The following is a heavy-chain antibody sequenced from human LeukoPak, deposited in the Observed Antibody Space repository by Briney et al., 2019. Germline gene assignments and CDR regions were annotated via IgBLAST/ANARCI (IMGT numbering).Heavy chain of an antibody. V-gene: IGHV1-8*01. CDR3: ARVAAWSGYDWYY. D-gene: IGHD5-12*01. CDR1: GYTFTSYD. CDR2: MNPNSGNT. Sequence: ASVKVSCKASGYTFTSYDINWVRQANGQGLEWMGWMNPNSGNTGYAQKFQGRVTMTRNTSISTAYMELSSLRSEDTAVYYCARVAAWSGYDWYYWGQGTLVTVSS. J-gene: IGHJ4*02.